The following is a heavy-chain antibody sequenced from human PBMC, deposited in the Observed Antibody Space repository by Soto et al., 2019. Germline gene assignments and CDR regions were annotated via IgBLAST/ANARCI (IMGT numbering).Heavy chain of an antibody. CDR1: GFSFDDYG. CDR3: AKDNDLDRDGPFDY. D-gene: IGHD2-2*03. V-gene: IGHV3-9*01. Sequence: EVQLVESGGGSVQPGRSLRLSCAASGFSFDDYGMHWVRQGPGKGLEWVSGISWNSGDIYYADSVKGRFTISRDNAKRYLYLQMISLRPEDTALYYCAKDNDLDRDGPFDYWGQGILVTVSS. CDR2: ISWNSGDI. J-gene: IGHJ4*02.